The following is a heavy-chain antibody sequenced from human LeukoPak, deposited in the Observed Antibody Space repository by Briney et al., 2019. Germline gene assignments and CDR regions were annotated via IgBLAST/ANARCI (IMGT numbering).Heavy chain of an antibody. D-gene: IGHD1-14*01. CDR1: GFTFDDYA. V-gene: IGHV3-43D*03. Sequence: GGSLRLSCAASGFTFDDYAMHWVRQAPGKGLEWVSLITWNGVNSYYADSVKGRFTISRDNSKNSLSLQMNSLRVEDTALYYCTIPDIDYWGQGTLVTVSS. J-gene: IGHJ4*02. CDR3: TIPDIDY. CDR2: ITWNGVNS.